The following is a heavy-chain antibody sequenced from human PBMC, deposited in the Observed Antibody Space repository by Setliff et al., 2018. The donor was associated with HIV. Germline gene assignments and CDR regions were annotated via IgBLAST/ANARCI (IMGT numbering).Heavy chain of an antibody. D-gene: IGHD4-4*01. V-gene: IGHV4-38-2*02. J-gene: IGHJ4*02. CDR1: GDSINRGYY. CDR3: TTTYVRDDYNFDF. CDR2: IYKSGST. Sequence: TLSLTCTVSGDSINRGYYWAWIRQPPGKGPEWIGSIYKSGSTYHNPSLKSRVTISVNLSKNHFALKLTSVTAADTAVYYCTTTYVRDDYNFDFWGQGSLVTVSS.